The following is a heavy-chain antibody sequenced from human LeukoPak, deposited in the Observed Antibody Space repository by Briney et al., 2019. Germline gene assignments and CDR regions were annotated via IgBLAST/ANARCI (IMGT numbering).Heavy chain of an antibody. J-gene: IGHJ4*02. CDR2: ISYDGSNK. CDR3: AKDMGPYYDSSGLDY. CDR1: GFTFSSYG. V-gene: IGHV3-30*18. D-gene: IGHD3-22*01. Sequence: PGGSLRLSCAASGFTFSSYGMHWVRQAPGKGLEWVAIISYDGSNKYYADSVKGRFTISRDNAKNSLYLQMNSLRAEDTALYYCAKDMGPYYDSSGLDYWGQGTLVTVSS.